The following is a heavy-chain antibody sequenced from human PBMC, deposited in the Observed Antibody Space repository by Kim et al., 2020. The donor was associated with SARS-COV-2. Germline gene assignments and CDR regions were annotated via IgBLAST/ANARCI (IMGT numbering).Heavy chain of an antibody. J-gene: IGHJ4*02. CDR3: ARDNTAWSCDY. D-gene: IGHD2-21*02. CDR2: T. Sequence: TSYANKFQGRVTMTRDTSTSTVYMEVSSLRSDDTAVYYCARDNTAWSCDYWGQGTMVTVSS. V-gene: IGHV1-46*01.